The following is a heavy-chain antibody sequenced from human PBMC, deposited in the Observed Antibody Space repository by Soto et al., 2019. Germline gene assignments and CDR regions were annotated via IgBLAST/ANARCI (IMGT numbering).Heavy chain of an antibody. CDR2: ISYDGSNK. D-gene: IGHD2-2*01. CDR1: GFTFSSYA. V-gene: IGHV3-30-3*01. CDR3: ARDLVGSCLY. J-gene: IGHJ4*02. Sequence: PGGSLRLSCAASGFTFSSYAMHWVRPAPGKGLEWVAVISYDGSNKYYADSVKGRFTISRDNSKNTLYLQMNSLRAEDTAVYYCARDLVGSCLYWGQGTLVTVSS.